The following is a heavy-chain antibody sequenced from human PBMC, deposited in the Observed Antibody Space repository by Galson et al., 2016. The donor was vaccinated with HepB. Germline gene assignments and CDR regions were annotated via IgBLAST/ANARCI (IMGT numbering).Heavy chain of an antibody. D-gene: IGHD2-2*01. CDR2: VNPNSGGT. V-gene: IGHV1-2*04. J-gene: IGHJ4*02. CDR1: GYTFINYY. CDR3: ARELCSSISCYYDY. Sequence: SVKVSCKASGYTFINYYMHWVRQAPGQGLEWMGWVNPNSGGTKYAQKFQGWVTMTRDTSISTAYMELSRLRSDDTAVYYCARELCSSISCYYDYWGQGTLVTVSS.